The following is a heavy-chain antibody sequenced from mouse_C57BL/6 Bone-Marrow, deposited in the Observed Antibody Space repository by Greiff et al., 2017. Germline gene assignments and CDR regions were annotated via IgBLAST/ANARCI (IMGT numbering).Heavy chain of an antibody. J-gene: IGHJ3*01. CDR1: GYTFTDYV. CDR3: ARSPSSGSWFAY. Sequence: VQLQQSGPELVKPGASVKMSCKASGYTFTDYVISWVKQRTGQGLEWIGEIYPGSGSTYYNEKFKGKDTLTADKSSNTDYMQLRSLTSEDSAVYFCARSPSSGSWFAYWGQETLVTVSA. D-gene: IGHD3-1*01. V-gene: IGHV1-77*01. CDR2: IYPGSGST.